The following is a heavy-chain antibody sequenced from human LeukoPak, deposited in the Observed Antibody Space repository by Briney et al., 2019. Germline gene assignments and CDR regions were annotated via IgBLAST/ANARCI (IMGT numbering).Heavy chain of an antibody. CDR3: AKTIVGVTNWFDP. CDR2: INSDGSST. Sequence: GGSLRLSCAASGFAFSSDWMHWVRQAPGKGLVWVSRINSDGSSTTYADSVKGRFTISSDNSKNTLYLQMNSLRAEDTAVYYCAKTIVGVTNWFDPWGQGTLVTVSS. V-gene: IGHV3-74*03. D-gene: IGHD1-26*01. CDR1: GFAFSSDW. J-gene: IGHJ5*02.